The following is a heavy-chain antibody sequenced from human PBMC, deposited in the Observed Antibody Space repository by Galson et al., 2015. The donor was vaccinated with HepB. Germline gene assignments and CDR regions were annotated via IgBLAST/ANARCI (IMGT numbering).Heavy chain of an antibody. D-gene: IGHD4-17*01. J-gene: IGHJ5*02. CDR2: ISGSGGST. Sequence: SLRLSCAASGFTFSSYAVSWVRQAPGKGLEWVSAISGSGGSTYYADSVKGRFTISRGNSKNTLYLQMNSLRAEDTAVYYCAKGSGVDDYGDYGAGWFDHWGQGTLVTVSS. CDR1: GFTFSSYA. V-gene: IGHV3-23*01. CDR3: AKGSGVDDYGDYGAGWFDH.